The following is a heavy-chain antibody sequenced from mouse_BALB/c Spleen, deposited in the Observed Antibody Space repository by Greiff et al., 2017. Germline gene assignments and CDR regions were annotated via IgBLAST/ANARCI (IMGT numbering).Heavy chain of an antibody. CDR3: ARYYRYDGDY. J-gene: IGHJ2*01. Sequence: EVQLQQSGAELVKPGASVKLSCIASGFNIKDTYMHWVKQRPEQGLEWIGRIDPANGNTKYDPKFQGKATITADTSSNTAYLQLSSLTSEDTAVYYCARYYRYDGDYWGQGTTLTVSS. V-gene: IGHV14-3*02. CDR1: GFNIKDTY. CDR2: IDPANGNT. D-gene: IGHD2-14*01.